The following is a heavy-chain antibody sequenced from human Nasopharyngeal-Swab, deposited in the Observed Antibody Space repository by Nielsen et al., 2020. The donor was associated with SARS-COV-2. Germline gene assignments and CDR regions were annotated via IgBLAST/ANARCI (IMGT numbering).Heavy chain of an antibody. J-gene: IGHJ6*02. CDR2: IIPIFGTA. CDR3: ARSKVDGGGFYGMDV. V-gene: IGHV1-69*13. D-gene: IGHD4-23*01. CDR1: GGTFSSYA. Sequence: SVRVSCKASGGTFSSYAISWVRQAPGQGLEWMGGIIPIFGTANYAQKFQGRVTITADESTSTAYMELSSLRSEDTAVYYCARSKVDGGGFYGMDVWGQGTTVTVSS.